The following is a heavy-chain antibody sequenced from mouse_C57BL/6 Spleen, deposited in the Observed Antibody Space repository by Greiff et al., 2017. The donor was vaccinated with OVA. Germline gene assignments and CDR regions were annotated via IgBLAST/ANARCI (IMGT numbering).Heavy chain of an antibody. Sequence: EVQLQQSGPELVKPGASVKISCKASGYSFTGYYMNWVKQSPEKSLEWIGEINPSTGGTTYNQKFKAKATLTVDKSSSTAYMQLKSLTSEDSAVYYCARDLGRSYFDYWGQGTTLTVSS. CDR1: GYSFTGYY. D-gene: IGHD4-1*01. V-gene: IGHV1-42*01. CDR2: INPSTGGT. J-gene: IGHJ2*01. CDR3: ARDLGRSYFDY.